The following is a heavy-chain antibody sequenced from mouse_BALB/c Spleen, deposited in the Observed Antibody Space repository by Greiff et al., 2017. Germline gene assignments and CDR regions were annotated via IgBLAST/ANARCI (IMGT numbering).Heavy chain of an antibody. J-gene: IGHJ2*01. CDR1: GYTFTDYV. Sequence: VQLQQSGPELVKPGASVKMSCKASGYTFTDYVISWVKQRTGQGLEWIGEIYPGSGSTYYNEKFKGKATLTADKSSNTAYMQLSSLTSEDSAVYFCARVYDGYYVGNYYFDYWGQGTTLTVSS. D-gene: IGHD2-3*01. CDR3: ARVYDGYYVGNYYFDY. CDR2: IYPGSGST. V-gene: IGHV1-77*01.